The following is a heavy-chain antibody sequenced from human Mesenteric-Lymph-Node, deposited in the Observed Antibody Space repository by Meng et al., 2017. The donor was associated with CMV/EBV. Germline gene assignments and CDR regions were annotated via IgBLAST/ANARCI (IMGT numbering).Heavy chain of an antibody. CDR1: GGSISSSSYY. V-gene: IGHV4-39*07. J-gene: IGHJ6*02. D-gene: IGHD2-2*01. CDR3: ARTEYCSSTACYYYYYYGLDV. CDR2: IYYSGST. Sequence: SETLSLTCTVSGGSISSSSYYWGWIRQPPGKGLEWIGSIYYSGSTYYNPSLKSRVTISVDTSKNQFSLKLSSVTAADTAVYYCARTEYCSSTACYYYYYYGLDVWGQGTTVTVSS.